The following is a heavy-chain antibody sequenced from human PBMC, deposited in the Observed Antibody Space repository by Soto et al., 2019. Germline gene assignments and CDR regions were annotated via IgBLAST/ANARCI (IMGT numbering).Heavy chain of an antibody. V-gene: IGHV3-53*01. CDR3: ARLSVATSFDY. J-gene: IGHJ4*02. CDR1: GFTVSSNY. Sequence: EVQLVEPGGGLIQPGGSLRLSCAASGFTVSSNYMSWVRQAPGKGLEWVSVIYSGGSTYYADSVKGRFTISRDNSKNTLYLQMNSLRAEDTAMYYCARLSVATSFDYWGQGTLVTVSS. CDR2: IYSGGST. D-gene: IGHD5-12*01.